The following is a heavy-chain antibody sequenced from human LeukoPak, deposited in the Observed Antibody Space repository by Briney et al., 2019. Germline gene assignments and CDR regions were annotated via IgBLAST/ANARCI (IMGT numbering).Heavy chain of an antibody. CDR1: GFTFSSYT. J-gene: IGHJ4*02. D-gene: IGHD7-27*01. V-gene: IGHV3-23*01. CDR3: AKDGGLWVSAHWGDS. CDR2: ITTSEGNT. Sequence: GGSLRLSCAASGFTFSSYTMSWVRQAPGKGLERVSTITTSEGNTYYADSVKGRFTVSRDNSKNTLFLQMNSLRAEDTAVYYCAKDGGLWVSAHWGDSWGRGTLVTVSS.